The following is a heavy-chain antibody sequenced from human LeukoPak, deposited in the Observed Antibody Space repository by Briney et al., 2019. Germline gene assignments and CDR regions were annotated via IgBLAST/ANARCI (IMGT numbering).Heavy chain of an antibody. CDR2: IKKDGSEK. Sequence: GGSLRLSCAASGFTFSSYFMSWVRHPQGKGLEWEANIKKDGSEKYYVDSVKGRFTISRDNAKKSLYLQMNSLRAEDTAVYYCARHLSGVTGYTYGRGIDYWGQGTLVTVSS. CDR3: ARHLSGVTGYTYGRGIDY. V-gene: IGHV3-7*01. CDR1: GFTFSSYF. D-gene: IGHD5-18*01. J-gene: IGHJ4*02.